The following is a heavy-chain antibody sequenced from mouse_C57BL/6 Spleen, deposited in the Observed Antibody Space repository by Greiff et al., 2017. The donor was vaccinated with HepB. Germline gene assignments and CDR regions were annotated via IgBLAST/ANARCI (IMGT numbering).Heavy chain of an antibody. V-gene: IGHV5-16*01. J-gene: IGHJ4*01. CDR3: ARGDSSGYGAMDY. Sequence: EVMLVESEGGLVQPGRSMKLSCTASGFTFSDYYMAWVRQVPEKGLEWVANINYDGSSTYYLDSLKSRFIISRDNAKNILYLQMSSLKSEDTATYYCARGDSSGYGAMDYWGQGTSVTVSS. CDR2: INYDGSST. CDR1: GFTFSDYY. D-gene: IGHD3-2*02.